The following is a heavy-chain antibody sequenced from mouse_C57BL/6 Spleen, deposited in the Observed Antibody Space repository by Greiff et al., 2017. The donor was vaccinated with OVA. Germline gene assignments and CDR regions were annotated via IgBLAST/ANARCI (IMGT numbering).Heavy chain of an antibody. CDR2: IWWNDDK. Sequence: QVTLKVSGPGILQPSQTLSLTCSFSGFSLSTSNLGLGWIRQPSGQGLEWLAHIWWNDDKYYNPSLKSRLTISKDTSNNQVFLKHTSVDTADTATYYCARHITTVVATEALYWYFDVWGTGTTVTVSS. D-gene: IGHD1-1*01. V-gene: IGHV8-5*01. CDR1: GFSLSTSNLG. CDR3: ARHITTVVATEALYWYFDV. J-gene: IGHJ1*03.